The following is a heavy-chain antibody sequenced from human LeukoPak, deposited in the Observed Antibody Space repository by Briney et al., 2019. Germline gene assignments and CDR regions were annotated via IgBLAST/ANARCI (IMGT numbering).Heavy chain of an antibody. CDR3: ARGCGADSWCFAY. J-gene: IGHJ4*02. CDR2: ISGSGGST. D-gene: IGHD2-21*01. Sequence: GGSLRLSCAASGFTFSSYAMSWVRKGPGKGLEWVSAISGSGGSTYYADSVKGRFTISRDNSKNTLYLQMDSLKTEDTGVYYCARGCGADSWCFAYWGQGTLVTVSS. CDR1: GFTFSSYA. V-gene: IGHV3-23*01.